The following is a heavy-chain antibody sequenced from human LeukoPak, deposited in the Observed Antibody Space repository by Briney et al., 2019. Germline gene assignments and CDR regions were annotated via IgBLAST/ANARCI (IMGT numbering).Heavy chain of an antibody. CDR1: GGSISGHY. J-gene: IGHJ6*02. D-gene: IGHD3/OR15-3a*01. CDR3: ARFGLYYDMDV. V-gene: IGHV4-59*11. Sequence: SETLSLTCTVSGGSISGHYWTWTRQPPGEGLQWIGQIHYSGKADYNPSLRSRITISEDTSKNQVFLKLSSVTAADTAVYYCARFGLYYDMDVWGQGTTVTVSS. CDR2: IHYSGKA.